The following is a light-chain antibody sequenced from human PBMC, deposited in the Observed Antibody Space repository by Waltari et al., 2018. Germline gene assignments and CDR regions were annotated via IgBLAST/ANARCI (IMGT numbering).Light chain of an antibody. J-gene: IGLJ3*02. CDR2: EVS. CDR3: STYTSSNSWV. V-gene: IGLV2-18*02. Sequence: QSALTQPPSVSGSPGQSVTISFTGTSSDVGSYNRVSCYQQSPGTAPKHMIYEVSNRPSGFPDRFSGSKSGNTTSLTISGSQAENEADYYFSTYTSSNSWVFGWGNKLTVL. CDR1: SSDVGSYNR.